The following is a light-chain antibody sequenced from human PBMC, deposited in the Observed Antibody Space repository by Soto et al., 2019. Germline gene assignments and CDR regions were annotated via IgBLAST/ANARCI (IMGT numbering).Light chain of an antibody. Sequence: EIVLTQSPATLSLSPGERATLSCRASQSVSSYLAWYQQKPGQAPRLLIYGASSRATGIPARFSGSGSGTDFILTISRLEPEDFAVYYCQQYGSSGTFGQGTKVDI. V-gene: IGKV3-20*01. CDR2: GAS. CDR3: QQYGSSGT. CDR1: QSVSSY. J-gene: IGKJ1*01.